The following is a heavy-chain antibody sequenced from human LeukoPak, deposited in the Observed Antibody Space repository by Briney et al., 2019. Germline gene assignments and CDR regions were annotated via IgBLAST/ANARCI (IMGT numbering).Heavy chain of an antibody. V-gene: IGHV3-74*01. Sequence: GGSLRLSCAASGFTISSYWMHWVRQAPGKGLVWVSRINSDGSSTRYVDSVKGRFTNSRDNAKNTPYLQMNSLRAEDTAVYYCARDHDYSGNWFDPWGQGTLVTVSS. CDR2: INSDGSST. D-gene: IGHD4-23*01. CDR3: ARDHDYSGNWFDP. J-gene: IGHJ5*02. CDR1: GFTISSYW.